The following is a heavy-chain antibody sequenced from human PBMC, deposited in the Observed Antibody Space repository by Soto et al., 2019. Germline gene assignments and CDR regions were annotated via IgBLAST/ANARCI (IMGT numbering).Heavy chain of an antibody. J-gene: IGHJ4*02. Sequence: GGSLRLSCAASGFTFSSYSMNWVRQAPGKGLEWVSSISSSSSYIYYAESVKGQFTNSRDNAKNSLYLQMKSLRAEDTAVYYCARDQPGYSYGYGLGYWGQGTLVTVSS. CDR1: GFTFSSYS. V-gene: IGHV3-21*01. CDR2: ISSSSSYI. CDR3: ARDQPGYSYGYGLGY. D-gene: IGHD5-18*01.